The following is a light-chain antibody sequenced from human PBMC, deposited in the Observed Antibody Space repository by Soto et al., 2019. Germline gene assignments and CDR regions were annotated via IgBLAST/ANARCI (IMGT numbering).Light chain of an antibody. J-gene: IGKJ2*01. Sequence: DIQMPQAPATLSASVGDRGTFTCRASQSVSRYLAWYQQKPGKAPKLLIYDACSLERGVPSRFSGSGSGTEFTLTISSLQPDDFVPYYGQQVDTSAYTFGQGTKLEIK. CDR1: QSVSRY. V-gene: IGKV1-5*01. CDR2: DAC. CDR3: QQVDTSAYT.